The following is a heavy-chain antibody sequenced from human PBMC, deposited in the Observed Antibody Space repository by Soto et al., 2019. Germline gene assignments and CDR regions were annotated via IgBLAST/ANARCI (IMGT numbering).Heavy chain of an antibody. J-gene: IGHJ6*02. D-gene: IGHD3-22*01. Sequence: PSETLSLTCAVYGGSFSGYYWSWIRQPPGKGLEWIGEINHSGSTNYNPSLKSRVTISVDTSKNQFSLKLSSVTAADTAVYYCARRRITMIVVVRVGGMDVWGQGTTVTVSS. CDR2: INHSGST. V-gene: IGHV4-34*01. CDR1: GGSFSGYY. CDR3: ARRRITMIVVVRVGGMDV.